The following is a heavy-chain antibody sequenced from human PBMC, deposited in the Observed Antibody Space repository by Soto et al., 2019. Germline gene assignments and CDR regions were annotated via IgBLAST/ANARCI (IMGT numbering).Heavy chain of an antibody. V-gene: IGHV3-23*01. Sequence: EVQLLESGGALVQPGGSLRLSCAASGFTFSNHAMNWVRQAPGKGLEWVSTISDSGSTYYADSVKGRFTIYRDNSKNTLYLKMNSLRAEDTAVYYCARDQGGHYCTSTSCLYFFDHWGQGTLVIVSS. J-gene: IGHJ4*02. D-gene: IGHD2-2*01. CDR1: GFTFSNHA. CDR3: ARDQGGHYCTSTSCLYFFDH. CDR2: ISDSGST.